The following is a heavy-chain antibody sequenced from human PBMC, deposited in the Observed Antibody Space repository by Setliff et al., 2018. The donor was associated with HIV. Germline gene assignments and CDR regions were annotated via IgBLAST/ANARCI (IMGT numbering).Heavy chain of an antibody. V-gene: IGHV4-59*08. Sequence: SETLSLTCSVSGVSISSFYWSWVRQAPGKGLEWIGNMFHSGSIYYNPSLKSRVTISIDTSKNQFSLKLSSVTAADTAIYYCARTYSSNWYIDYWGQGTLVTVSS. J-gene: IGHJ4*02. CDR2: MFHSGSI. CDR1: GVSISSFY. D-gene: IGHD6-13*01. CDR3: ARTYSSNWYIDY.